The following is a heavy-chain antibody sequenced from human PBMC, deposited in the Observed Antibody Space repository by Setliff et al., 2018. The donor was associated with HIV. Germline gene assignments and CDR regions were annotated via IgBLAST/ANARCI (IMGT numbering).Heavy chain of an antibody. Sequence: SETLSLTCSVSGGSLSSGSHYCTWLRQAAGKGLEWIGHFYTSGTTNYNPSLKSRITISVDTSKNQFSLKVNSVTAADTAVYYCASPKERYYYGSGTNVREYYGMDVWGQGTTVTVSS. V-gene: IGHV4-61*09. CDR1: GGSLSSGSHY. CDR2: FYTSGTT. J-gene: IGHJ6*02. D-gene: IGHD3-10*01. CDR3: ASPKERYYYGSGTNVREYYGMDV.